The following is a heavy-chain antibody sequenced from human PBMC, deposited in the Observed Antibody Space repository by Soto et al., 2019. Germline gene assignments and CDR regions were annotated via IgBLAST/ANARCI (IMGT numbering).Heavy chain of an antibody. D-gene: IGHD2-2*03. V-gene: IGHV4-31*03. CDR3: ARDGSDGSGYYYMDV. CDR1: GGSISSGGYY. CDR2: IYYSGST. Sequence: TSETLSLTCTVSGGSISSGGYYWSWIRQHPGKGLEWIGYIYYSGSTYYNPSLKSRVTISVDTSKNQFSLKLSSVTAADTAVYYCARDGSDGSGYYYMDVWGKGTTVTVSS. J-gene: IGHJ6*03.